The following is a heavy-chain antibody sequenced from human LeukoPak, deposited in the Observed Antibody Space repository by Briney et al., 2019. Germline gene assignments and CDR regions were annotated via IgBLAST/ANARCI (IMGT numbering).Heavy chain of an antibody. CDR3: ARYYGDYRNWFDP. CDR2: IYHSGST. V-gene: IGHV4-30-2*01. D-gene: IGHD4-17*01. J-gene: IGHJ5*02. Sequence: PSQTLSLTCAVSGGSISSGGYSWSWIRQPPGMGLEWIGYIYHSGSTYYNPSLKSRVTISVDRSKNQFSLKLSSVTAADTAVYYCARYYGDYRNWFDPWGQGTLVTVSS. CDR1: GGSISSGGYS.